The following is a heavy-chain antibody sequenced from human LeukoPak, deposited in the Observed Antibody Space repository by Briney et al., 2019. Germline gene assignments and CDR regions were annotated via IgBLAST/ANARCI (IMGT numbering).Heavy chain of an antibody. Sequence: GGSLRLSCAASGLTFSSYSMNWVRQAPGKGLEWVSFIYSDGNTYYRDSVKGRFTLSRDSSRNTLYLQMNSLTVDDTAVYYCAGDTHSSSWYDHWGQGTLVTVSS. D-gene: IGHD6-19*01. CDR1: GLTFSSYS. CDR2: IYSDGNT. J-gene: IGHJ5*02. V-gene: IGHV3-53*01. CDR3: AGDTHSSSWYDH.